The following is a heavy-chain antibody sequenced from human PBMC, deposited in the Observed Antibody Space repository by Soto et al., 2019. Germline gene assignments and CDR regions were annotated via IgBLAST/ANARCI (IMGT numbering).Heavy chain of an antibody. CDR1: GGSISSYY. CDR3: ARDRYVVGAIDY. CDR2: IYYSGST. J-gene: IGHJ4*02. V-gene: IGHV4-59*01. Sequence: PSETLSLTCTVSGGSISSYYWSWIRQPQGKGLEWIGYIYYSGSTNYYPSLKSRVTISVDTSKNQFSLKLSSVTAADTAVYYCARDRYVVGAIDYWGQGTLVTVSS. D-gene: IGHD1-26*01.